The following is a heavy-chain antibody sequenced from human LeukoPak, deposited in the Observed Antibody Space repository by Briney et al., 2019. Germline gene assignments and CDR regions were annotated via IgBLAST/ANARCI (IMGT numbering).Heavy chain of an antibody. V-gene: IGHV1-18*01. J-gene: IGHJ1*01. Sequence: ASVKVSCKASGYTFTSYLISWVRQVPGQGLEWMGWISGHNGNTDYAQKFKDRVTLTTDTSTSTAYMELRSLTSDDTAVYYCARILSSSWYEYFHHWGQGTLVTVSS. CDR1: GYTFTSYL. CDR2: ISGHNGNT. CDR3: ARILSSSWYEYFHH. D-gene: IGHD6-19*01.